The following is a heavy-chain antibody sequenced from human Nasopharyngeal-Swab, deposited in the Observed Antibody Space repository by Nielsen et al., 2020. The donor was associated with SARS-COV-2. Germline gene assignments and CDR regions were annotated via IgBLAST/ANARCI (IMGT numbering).Heavy chain of an antibody. J-gene: IGHJ3*02. D-gene: IGHD3-3*01. V-gene: IGHV1-3*01. Sequence: WVRQAPGQWLEWLGWINAGNGNTKYSQKFQGRVTITRDTSASTAYMELSSLRSEDTAVYYCARDRNYDFWSGYSGDAFDIWGQGTMVTVSS. CDR2: INAGNGNT. CDR3: ARDRNYDFWSGYSGDAFDI.